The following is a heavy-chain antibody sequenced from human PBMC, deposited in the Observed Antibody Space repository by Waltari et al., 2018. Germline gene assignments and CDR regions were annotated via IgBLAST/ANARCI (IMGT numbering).Heavy chain of an antibody. V-gene: IGHV3-74*01. CDR1: GFPFRPYW. CDR3: VLYSSSFLGDC. J-gene: IGHJ4*02. D-gene: IGHD6-13*01. CDR2: MNTDGSIT. Sequence: EVQLVESGGGLVQPGGSLRLSCAAPGFPFRPYWMHWVRQAPGKGLVSVSHMNTDGSITNYADSVKGRFTISRDNAKNTLFLQMNSLRAEDTAVYYCVLYSSSFLGDCWGQGTLVTVSS.